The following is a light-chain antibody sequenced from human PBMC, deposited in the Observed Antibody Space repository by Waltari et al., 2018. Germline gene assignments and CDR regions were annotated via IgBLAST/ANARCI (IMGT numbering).Light chain of an antibody. CDR2: RDT. Sequence: SYALTQPPSVSAPPGQTARITCSGNALPKQFAYWYQRKPGQAPVLVIYRDTERPSGIPARFSGSSSGTTVTLTINGVQAEDEADYYCQSADSSGSYVLFGGGTTLTVL. J-gene: IGLJ2*01. CDR1: ALPKQF. CDR3: QSADSSGSYVL. V-gene: IGLV3-25*03.